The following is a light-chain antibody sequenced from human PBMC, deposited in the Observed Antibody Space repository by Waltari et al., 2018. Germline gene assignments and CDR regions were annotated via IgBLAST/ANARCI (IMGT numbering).Light chain of an antibody. V-gene: IGLV1-40*01. CDR3: QSFDIILTGWV. J-gene: IGLJ3*02. CDR2: GNN. Sequence: SVLTQPPSVTGAPGQRVTISCTGSSSHIGYDYPVHWYQQVPGMAPKLLLYGNNKRPSGVPDRFSGSKSGTSASLAIAGLQPEDEADYYCQSFDIILTGWVFGGGTRLTVL. CDR1: SSHIGYDYP.